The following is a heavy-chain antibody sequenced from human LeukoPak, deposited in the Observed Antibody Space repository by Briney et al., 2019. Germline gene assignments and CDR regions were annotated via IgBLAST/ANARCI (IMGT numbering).Heavy chain of an antibody. J-gene: IGHJ5*02. V-gene: IGHV4-4*02. Sequence: PSETLSLTCAVSGGSISSSNWWSWVRQPPGKGLEWIGEIYHSGSTNYNPSLKSRVTISVDTSKNQFSLKLSSVTAADTAVYYCARVGCSSTSCYFPWGQGTLVTVSS. CDR2: IYHSGST. CDR3: ARVGCSSTSCYFP. CDR1: GGSISSSNW. D-gene: IGHD2-2*01.